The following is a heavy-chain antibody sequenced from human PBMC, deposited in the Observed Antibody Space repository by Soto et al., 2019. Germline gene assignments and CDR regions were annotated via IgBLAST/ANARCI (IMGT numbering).Heavy chain of an antibody. Sequence: PGGSLRLSCAASGFTFSNYAMSWVRQAPGKGLEWVSAISGDGGSTYYADSVKGRFTISRANSRNTLYLQMNSLRAEDTAVYYCARRNWNYGAFDIWGQGTMVTVSS. J-gene: IGHJ3*02. CDR1: GFTFSNYA. CDR3: ARRNWNYGAFDI. D-gene: IGHD1-7*01. V-gene: IGHV3-23*01. CDR2: ISGDGGST.